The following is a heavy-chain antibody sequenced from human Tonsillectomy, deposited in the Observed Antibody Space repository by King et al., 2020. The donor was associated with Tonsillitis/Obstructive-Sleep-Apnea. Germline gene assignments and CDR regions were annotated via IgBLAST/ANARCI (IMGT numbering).Heavy chain of an antibody. CDR1: GFSLSTSGVG. CDR2: IYWDDDK. J-gene: IGHJ6*03. Sequence: FTLKESGPTLVKPTQTLTLTCTFSGFSLSTSGVGVGWIRQPPGKALEWLALIYWDDDKRYSPSLKSRLTITKDTSKNQVVLTMTNMDPVDTATYYCAHTFGSTRVYYYSMDVGGKGPTVPVSS. V-gene: IGHV2-5*02. CDR3: AHTFGSTRVYYYSMDV. D-gene: IGHD2-2*01.